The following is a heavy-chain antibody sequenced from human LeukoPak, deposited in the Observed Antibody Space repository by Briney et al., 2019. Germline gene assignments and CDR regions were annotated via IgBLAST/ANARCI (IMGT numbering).Heavy chain of an antibody. D-gene: IGHD5-18*01. CDR2: ISHDGTNK. Sequence: PGRSLRLSCAASGITFTNAGIHWVRLAAGKGLEWVSFISHDGTNKYYSDSVDGRFTVSRLNSQNTVHLQMTDLRPDDTATYYCASEDVDTGDFWGQGTLVTVSS. J-gene: IGHJ4*02. CDR3: ASEDVDTGDF. V-gene: IGHV3-30*01. CDR1: GITFTNAG.